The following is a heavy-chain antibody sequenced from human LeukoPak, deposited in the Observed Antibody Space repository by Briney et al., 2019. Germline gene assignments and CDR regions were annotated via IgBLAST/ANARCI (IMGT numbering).Heavy chain of an antibody. Sequence: ASVKVSCTASGYTFTSYDINWVRQATGQGLEWMGWMNPNSGNTGYAQKFQGRVTMTRNTSISTAYMELSSLRSEDTAVYYCARRRGYSYGSRDYWGQGTLVTVSS. D-gene: IGHD5-18*01. CDR1: GYTFTSYD. V-gene: IGHV1-8*01. CDR2: MNPNSGNT. CDR3: ARRRGYSYGSRDY. J-gene: IGHJ4*02.